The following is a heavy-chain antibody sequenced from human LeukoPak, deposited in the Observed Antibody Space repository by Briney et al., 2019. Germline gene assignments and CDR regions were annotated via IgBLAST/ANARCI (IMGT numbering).Heavy chain of an antibody. J-gene: IGHJ1*01. CDR2: IYYSGST. CDR1: GGSISSSSYY. V-gene: IGHV4-39*07. CDR3: ARGGSSSEFQH. Sequence: SETLSLTCTVSGGSISSSSYYWGWIRQPPGKGLAWIGSIYYSGSTYYNPSLKSRVTTSVDTSKNQFSLKLSSVTAADTAVYYCARGGSSSEFQHWGQGTLVTVSS. D-gene: IGHD6-13*01.